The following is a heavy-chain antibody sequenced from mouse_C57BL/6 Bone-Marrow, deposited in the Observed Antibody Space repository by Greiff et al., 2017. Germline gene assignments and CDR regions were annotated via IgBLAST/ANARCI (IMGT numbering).Heavy chain of an antibody. CDR1: GYTFTSYW. Sequence: QVQLQQPGAELVKPGASVKMSCKASGYTFTSYWITWVKQRPGQGLEWIGDIYPGSGSTNYNEKFKIKATLIVDTSSSTAYMQLSSLTSEDSAVYYCARPYYSNYWYFDVWGTGTTVTVSS. D-gene: IGHD2-5*01. CDR2: IYPGSGST. CDR3: ARPYYSNYWYFDV. V-gene: IGHV1-55*01. J-gene: IGHJ1*03.